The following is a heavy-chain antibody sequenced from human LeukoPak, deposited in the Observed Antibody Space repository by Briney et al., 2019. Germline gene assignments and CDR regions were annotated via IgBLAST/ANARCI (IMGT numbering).Heavy chain of an antibody. CDR1: GFTFSDHY. CDR3: AKEAGAIVVVPAAYYFDY. J-gene: IGHJ4*02. D-gene: IGHD2-2*01. Sequence: GGSLRLSCAASGFTFSDHYMDWVRQAPGKGLEWVAFIRYDGSNKYYADSVKGRFTISRDNSKNTLYLQMNSLRAEDTAVYYCAKEAGAIVVVPAAYYFDYWGQGTLVTVSS. CDR2: IRYDGSNK. V-gene: IGHV3-30*02.